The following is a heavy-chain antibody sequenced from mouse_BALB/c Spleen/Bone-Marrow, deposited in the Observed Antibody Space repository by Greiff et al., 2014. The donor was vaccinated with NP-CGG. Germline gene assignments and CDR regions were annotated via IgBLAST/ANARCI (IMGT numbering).Heavy chain of an antibody. CDR3: SKGTYAMDY. CDR2: IHYSGST. J-gene: IGHJ4*01. Sequence: EVMLVESGPDLVKPSQSLSLTCTVTGYSITSGYTWHGIRQFPGNTLEWMGYIHYSGSTNYNPSLKSRISITRDTSKNQFFLQLNSVTTEDTATYFCSKGTYAMDYWGQGTSVTVSS. CDR1: GYSITSGYT. D-gene: IGHD3-3*01. V-gene: IGHV3-1*02.